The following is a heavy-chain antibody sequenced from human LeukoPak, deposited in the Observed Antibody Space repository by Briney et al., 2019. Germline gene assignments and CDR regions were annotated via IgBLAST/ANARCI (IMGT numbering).Heavy chain of an antibody. D-gene: IGHD5-24*01. Sequence: SVKVSCKASGGTFSSYGINWVRQAPGQGLEWMGGIIPIFGTADYAPKIQGRVTITADESTSTAYVELSNLRSEDTAVYYCARVALGRRWLPSSYYYGMDVWGQGTTVTVSS. V-gene: IGHV1-69*13. CDR1: GGTFSSYG. J-gene: IGHJ6*02. CDR2: IIPIFGTA. CDR3: ARVALGRRWLPSSYYYGMDV.